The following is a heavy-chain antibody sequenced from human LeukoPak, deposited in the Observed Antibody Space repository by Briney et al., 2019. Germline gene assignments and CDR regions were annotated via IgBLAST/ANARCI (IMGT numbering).Heavy chain of an antibody. CDR2: INPNSGGT. D-gene: IGHD1-26*01. J-gene: IGHJ4*02. CDR3: ARVVIVGATIGFDY. CDR1: VYTFTGYY. V-gene: IGHV1-2*02. Sequence: ASVTVSCKPSVYTFTGYYMHWVRQAPGQGLEWMGWINPNSGGTNYAQKFQGRVTMTRDTSISTAYMELSRLRSDDTAVYYCARVVIVGATIGFDYWGQGTLVTVSS.